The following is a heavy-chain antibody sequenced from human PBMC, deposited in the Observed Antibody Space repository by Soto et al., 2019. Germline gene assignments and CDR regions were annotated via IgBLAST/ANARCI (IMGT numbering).Heavy chain of an antibody. CDR3: AKASFGQWLEI. Sequence: GGSLRLSCAASGFTFSSYAMSWVRQAPGKGLEWVSGLTGSGTNTFYVDSVKGRFSISRDNSKNTLYLQMNSLRADDTAIYYCAKASFGQWLEIWGQGTMVTVS. D-gene: IGHD6-19*01. CDR2: LTGSGTNT. J-gene: IGHJ3*02. CDR1: GFTFSSYA. V-gene: IGHV3-23*01.